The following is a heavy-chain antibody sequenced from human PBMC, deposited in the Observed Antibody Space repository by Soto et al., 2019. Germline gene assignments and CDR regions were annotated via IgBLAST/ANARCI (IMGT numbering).Heavy chain of an antibody. CDR2: LSSDGFGA. J-gene: IGHJ4*02. CDR3: ARDLGGPDY. D-gene: IGHD3-16*01. V-gene: IGHV3-74*03. CDR1: DFSLSPYW. Sequence: GGSLRLSCAASDFSLSPYWIHWVRQVPGRGLEWVARLSSDGFGAAYADSVKGRFFISRGIARNTLSLQMNSPRADDTAVYYCARDLGGPDYWGRGTSVTVSS.